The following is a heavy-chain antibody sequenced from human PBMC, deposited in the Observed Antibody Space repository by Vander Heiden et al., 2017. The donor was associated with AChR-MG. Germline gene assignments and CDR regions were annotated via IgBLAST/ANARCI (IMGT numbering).Heavy chain of an antibody. Sequence: QVQLVQSGAEVKKPGSPVKVSCTASGGTFSSDASSWVRQAPGQGLEWMGGIIPIVGTANYAQKFQGRVTITADKSTSTAYMELSSLRSEDTAVYYCAQSSKQDYYGSGRGDYWGQGTLVTVSS. J-gene: IGHJ4*02. V-gene: IGHV1-69*06. CDR2: IIPIVGTA. CDR1: GGTFSSDA. CDR3: AQSSKQDYYGSGRGDY. D-gene: IGHD3-10*01.